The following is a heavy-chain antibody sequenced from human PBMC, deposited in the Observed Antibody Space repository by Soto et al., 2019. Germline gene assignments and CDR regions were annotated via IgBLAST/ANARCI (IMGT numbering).Heavy chain of an antibody. D-gene: IGHD5-12*01. V-gene: IGHV1-69*13. Sequence: SVKVSCKASGGTFSSYAISWVRQAPGQGLEWMGGIIPIFGTANYAQKFQGRVTITADESTSTAYMELSSLRSEDTAVYYCARHHGPTTSENWFDPWGQGTLVTVSS. CDR1: GGTFSSYA. J-gene: IGHJ5*02. CDR3: ARHHGPTTSENWFDP. CDR2: IIPIFGTA.